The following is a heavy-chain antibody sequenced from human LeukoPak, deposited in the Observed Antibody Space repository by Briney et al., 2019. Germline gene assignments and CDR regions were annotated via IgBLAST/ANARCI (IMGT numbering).Heavy chain of an antibody. CDR2: INSDGSST. CDR1: GFTLSRYW. Sequence: GGSLRLSCAASGFTLSRYWMHWVRHAPGKGLVWVSRINSDGSSTSYADSVKGRFTISRDNAKNTLYLQMNSPRAEDTAVYYCARGNYYGMDVWGQATTLTVSS. J-gene: IGHJ6*02. CDR3: ARGNYYGMDV. V-gene: IGHV3-74*01.